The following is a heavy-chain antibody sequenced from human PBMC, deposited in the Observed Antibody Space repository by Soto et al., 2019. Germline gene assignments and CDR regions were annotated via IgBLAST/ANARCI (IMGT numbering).Heavy chain of an antibody. CDR3: ARGPSGDKIDY. V-gene: IGHV4-30-4*01. J-gene: IGHJ4*02. CDR1: GGSISSAAYC. CDR2: IYDGGTT. Sequence: QVQLQESGPRLVSPSQTLSLTCTVSGGSISSAAYCWSWIRQSPDKGLEWIGHIYDGGTTYSSPSLPGRVTISADTSETQFSLKLSSVSAADTAVYYCARGPSGDKIDYWGQGIQVTVSS. D-gene: IGHD7-27*01.